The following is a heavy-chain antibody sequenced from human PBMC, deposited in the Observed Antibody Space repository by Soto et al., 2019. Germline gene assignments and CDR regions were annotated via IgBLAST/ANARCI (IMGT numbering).Heavy chain of an antibody. CDR3: ARGITIFGVVKKTEPYYYYMDV. V-gene: IGHV4-34*01. Sequence: PSETLSLTCAVYGGSSSGYYWSWIRQPPGKGLEWIGEINHSGSTNYNPSLKSRVTISVDTSKNQFSLKLSSVTAAGTAVYYCARGITIFGVVKKTEPYYYYMDVWGKGTTVTVSS. J-gene: IGHJ6*03. D-gene: IGHD3-3*01. CDR1: GGSSSGYY. CDR2: INHSGST.